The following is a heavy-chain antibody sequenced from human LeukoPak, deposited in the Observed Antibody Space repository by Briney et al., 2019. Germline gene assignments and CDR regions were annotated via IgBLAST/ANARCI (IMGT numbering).Heavy chain of an antibody. CDR3: ARGTIFGVVMSPYYMDV. V-gene: IGHV4-59*01. Sequence: SETLSLTCTVSGGSISSYYWSWIRQPPGKGLEWIGYIYYSGSTNYNPSLKSRVTISVDTSKNQFSLKLSSVTAADTAVYYCARGTIFGVVMSPYYMDVWGKGTTVTVSS. CDR1: GGSISSYY. D-gene: IGHD3-3*01. CDR2: IYYSGST. J-gene: IGHJ6*03.